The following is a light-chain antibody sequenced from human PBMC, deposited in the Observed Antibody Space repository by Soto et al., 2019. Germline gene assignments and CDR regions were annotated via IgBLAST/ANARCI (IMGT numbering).Light chain of an antibody. Sequence: EIVLTQSPGTLSLSPGEIVTLSCRASQSVDSRFLAWYQQKPGQAPRLLVYGASIRATGIPDRFSGSGSGTDFTLSIRRLEPEDFAVYYCQQYDSSRTFGQGTKVEMK. CDR3: QQYDSSRT. V-gene: IGKV3-20*01. CDR2: GAS. CDR1: QSVDSRF. J-gene: IGKJ1*01.